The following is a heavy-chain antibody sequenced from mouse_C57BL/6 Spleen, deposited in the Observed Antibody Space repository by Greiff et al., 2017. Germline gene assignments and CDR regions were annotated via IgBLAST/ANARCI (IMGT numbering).Heavy chain of an antibody. Sequence: EVQLVESGAGLVKPGGSLKLSCAASGFTFSSYAMSWVRQTPEKRPEWVAYISSGGDSIYYADTVKGRFTISRDNARNTLYLQMSSLKSEDTAMYYCTRWGGPFAYWGQGTLVTVSA. CDR3: TRWGGPFAY. CDR1: GFTFSSYA. J-gene: IGHJ3*01. CDR2: ISSGGDSI. V-gene: IGHV5-9-1*02.